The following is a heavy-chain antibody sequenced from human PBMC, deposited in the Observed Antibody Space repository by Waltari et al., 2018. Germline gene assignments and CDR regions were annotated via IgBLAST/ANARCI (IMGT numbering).Heavy chain of an antibody. Sequence: EVQLVESGGGLVQPGGSLRLSCAASGFTFSSYSMNWVRQAPGKGLEWVSSISSSSSYIYYADSVKGRFTISRDNAKNSLYLQMNSLRAEDTAVYYCARDLLPVRGVIGYWGQGTLVTVSS. J-gene: IGHJ4*02. CDR2: ISSSSSYI. CDR1: GFTFSSYS. V-gene: IGHV3-21*01. CDR3: ARDLLPVRGVIGY. D-gene: IGHD3-10*01.